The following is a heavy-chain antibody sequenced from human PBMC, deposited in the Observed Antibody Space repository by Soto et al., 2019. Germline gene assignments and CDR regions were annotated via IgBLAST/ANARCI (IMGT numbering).Heavy chain of an antibody. Sequence: SQAPSLTCAISGDRLSSNWAALNWIRPCPARGREWLGRTYGRSKWYKDYAVSVKSRITINTDTSKNQFSLQLNSVTPEDTALYYCARDVSMIGYYFDYWGQGTLVTVSS. CDR1: GDRLSSNWAA. CDR3: ARDVSMIGYYFDY. D-gene: IGHD3-22*01. V-gene: IGHV6-1*01. J-gene: IGHJ4*02. CDR2: TYGRSKWYK.